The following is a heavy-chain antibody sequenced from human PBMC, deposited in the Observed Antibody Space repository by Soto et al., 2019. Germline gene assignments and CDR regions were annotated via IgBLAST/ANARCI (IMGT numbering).Heavy chain of an antibody. V-gene: IGHV1-69*12. J-gene: IGHJ6*02. Sequence: QVQLVQSGAVVKKPGSSVKVSCTASGGTFSSYAISWVRQAPGQGLEWMGGIIPIFGTANYAQKFQGRVTITADESTSTAYMELSSLRSEDTAVYYCAREGGYDDSRYYYGMDVWGQGTTVTVSS. CDR1: GGTFSSYA. CDR2: IIPIFGTA. CDR3: AREGGYDDSRYYYGMDV. D-gene: IGHD5-12*01.